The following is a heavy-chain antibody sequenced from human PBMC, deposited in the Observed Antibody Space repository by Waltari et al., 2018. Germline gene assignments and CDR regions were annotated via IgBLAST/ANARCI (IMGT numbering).Heavy chain of an antibody. J-gene: IGHJ6*02. CDR2: IIPIFGTA. Sequence: QVQLVQSGAEVKKPGSSVKVSCKASGGTFSSYAISGVRQAPGQGLEWMGGIIPIFGTANYAQKFQGRVTITADESTSTAYMELSSLRSEDTAVYYCARGLIADLNYYYYGMDVWGQGTTVTVSS. V-gene: IGHV1-69*01. CDR3: ARGLIADLNYYYYGMDV. D-gene: IGHD3-22*01. CDR1: GGTFSSYA.